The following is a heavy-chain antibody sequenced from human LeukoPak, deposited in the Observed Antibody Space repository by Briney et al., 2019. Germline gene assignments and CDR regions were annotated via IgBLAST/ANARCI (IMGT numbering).Heavy chain of an antibody. D-gene: IGHD5-12*01. CDR1: GGSFSGYY. V-gene: IGHV4-34*01. Sequence: PSETLSLTCAVYGGSFSGYYWSWIRQPPGKGLEWIGEINHSGSTNYNPSLESRVTISVDTSKNQFSLKLSSVTAADTAVYYCARSGSGYLRYYFDYWGQGTLVTVSS. CDR3: ARSGSGYLRYYFDY. CDR2: INHSGST. J-gene: IGHJ4*02.